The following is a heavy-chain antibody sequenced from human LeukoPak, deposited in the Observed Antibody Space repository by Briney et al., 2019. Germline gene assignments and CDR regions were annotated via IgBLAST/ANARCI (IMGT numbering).Heavy chain of an antibody. CDR2: IYYSGST. CDR1: GDFISSSNCY. J-gene: IGHJ5*02. CDR3: ARDGGTGYSSIGWFDP. Sequence: SETLSLTCTVSGDFISSSNCYWGWIRQPPGKGLECIGSIYYSGSTYYNPSLKSRVTISVDTSKNQFSLKLSSVTAADTAVYYCARDGGTGYSSIGWFDPWGQGTLVTVSS. D-gene: IGHD6-13*01. V-gene: IGHV4-39*07.